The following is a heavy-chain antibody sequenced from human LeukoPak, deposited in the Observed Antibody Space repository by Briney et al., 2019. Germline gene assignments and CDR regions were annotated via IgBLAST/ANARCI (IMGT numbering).Heavy chain of an antibody. CDR2: ISGSGGST. Sequence: PGASLRLSCAASGVTFSSYAMSWVRQAPGKGLEWDSAISGSGGSTYYADSVKGRFTISRDNSKNTLYLQMNSLRAEDTAVYYCANRIAVAGGNYFDYWGQGTLVTVSS. D-gene: IGHD6-19*01. V-gene: IGHV3-23*01. CDR1: GVTFSSYA. CDR3: ANRIAVAGGNYFDY. J-gene: IGHJ4*02.